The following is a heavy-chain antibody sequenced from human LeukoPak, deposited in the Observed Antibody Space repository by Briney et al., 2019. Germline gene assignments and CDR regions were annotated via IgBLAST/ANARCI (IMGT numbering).Heavy chain of an antibody. CDR1: GASISSYY. J-gene: IGHJ4*02. Sequence: PSETLSLTCTVSGASISSYYWTWIRQPPGKGLEWIGYISYSGSTDYNPSLKGRVTISVDTSKNQFSLKLTSVNAADTAIYYCARHLSSGWSDYWGQGTLVTVSS. D-gene: IGHD6-19*01. CDR2: ISYSGST. CDR3: ARHLSSGWSDY. V-gene: IGHV4-59*08.